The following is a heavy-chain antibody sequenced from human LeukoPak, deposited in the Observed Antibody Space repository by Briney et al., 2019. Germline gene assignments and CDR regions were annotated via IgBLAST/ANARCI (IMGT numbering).Heavy chain of an antibody. Sequence: PGGPLRLSCAASGFSFSGSAMHWVRQASGKGLEWVGRIRSKSNSYATAYGASVKGRFTISRDESKNTAYLQMNSLKTEDTAVYYCTRQEEPTALIDHWGQGTLVTVSS. D-gene: IGHD5-18*01. CDR3: TRQEEPTALIDH. V-gene: IGHV3-73*01. J-gene: IGHJ4*02. CDR1: GFSFSGSA. CDR2: IRSKSNSYAT.